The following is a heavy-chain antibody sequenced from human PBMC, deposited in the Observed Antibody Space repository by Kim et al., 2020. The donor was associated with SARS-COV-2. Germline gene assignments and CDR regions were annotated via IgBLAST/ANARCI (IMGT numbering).Heavy chain of an antibody. CDR3: ANSLDEWARP. J-gene: IGHJ5*02. CDR1: GFTFSSYS. Sequence: GGSLRLSCAASGFTFSSYSMNWVRQALGKGLEWVSSISSSSSYIYYADSVKGRFTISRDNAKNSLYLQMNSPRAEDTVVYYCANSLDEWARPWGQGTRVAVSS. V-gene: IGHV3-21*01. CDR2: ISSSSSYI. D-gene: IGHD1-26*01.